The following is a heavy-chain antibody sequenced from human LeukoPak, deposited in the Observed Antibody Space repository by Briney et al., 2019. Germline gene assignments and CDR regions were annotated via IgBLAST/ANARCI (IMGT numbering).Heavy chain of an antibody. Sequence: SETLSLTCTVSGGSISSGGYYWSWIRQPPGKGLEWIGYIYHSGSTYYNPSLKSRVTISVDRSKNQFSLKLSSVTVADTAVYYCARSPFYYYMDVWGKGTAVTVSS. V-gene: IGHV4-30-2*01. CDR2: IYHSGST. CDR3: ARSPFYYYMDV. CDR1: GGSISSGGYY. J-gene: IGHJ6*03.